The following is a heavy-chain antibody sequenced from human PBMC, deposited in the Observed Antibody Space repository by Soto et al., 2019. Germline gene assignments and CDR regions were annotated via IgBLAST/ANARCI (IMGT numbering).Heavy chain of an antibody. V-gene: IGHV3-30-3*01. CDR1: GFTFSSYA. J-gene: IGHJ4*02. CDR3: ARDMAWEGSGWYVFDY. CDR2: ISYDGSNK. D-gene: IGHD6-19*01. Sequence: GGSLRLSCAASGFTFSSYAMHWVRQAPGKGLEWVAVISYDGSNKYYADSVKGRFTISRDNSKNTLYLQMNSLRAEDTAVYYCARDMAWEGSGWYVFDYWGQGT.